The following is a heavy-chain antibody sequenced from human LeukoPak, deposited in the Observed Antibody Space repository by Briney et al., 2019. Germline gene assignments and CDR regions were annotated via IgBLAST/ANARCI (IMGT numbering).Heavy chain of an antibody. Sequence: GGSLRLSCAASGFIFSTYAMSCVRQAPGKGLEWVSGISDSGAGTYYAGSVKGRFTISRDNSKHTLYLQMNSLRAEDTAVYYCARAPTVADIWALDYWGQGTLVTVSS. CDR1: GFIFSTYA. D-gene: IGHD6-19*01. J-gene: IGHJ4*02. CDR3: ARAPTVADIWALDY. V-gene: IGHV3-23*01. CDR2: ISDSGAGT.